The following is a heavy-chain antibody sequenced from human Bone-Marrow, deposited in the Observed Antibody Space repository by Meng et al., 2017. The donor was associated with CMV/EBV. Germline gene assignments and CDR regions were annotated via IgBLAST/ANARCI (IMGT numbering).Heavy chain of an antibody. D-gene: IGHD3-16*01. CDR3: ARIYYANNPAREGGLAAY. V-gene: IGHV1-2*02. J-gene: IGHJ4*02. Sequence: ASVKVSCKASGYTFTGYYILWVRQAPEQGLEWMGWINPDTGDTNCTQNFQGRVTMTRDTSISTAYMELSRLRSDDTAVYYCARIYYANNPAREGGLAAYWGQGTLVTVSS. CDR1: GYTFTGYY. CDR2: INPDTGDT.